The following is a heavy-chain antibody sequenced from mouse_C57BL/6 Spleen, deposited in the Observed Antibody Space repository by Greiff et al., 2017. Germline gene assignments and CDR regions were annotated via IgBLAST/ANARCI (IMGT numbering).Heavy chain of an antibody. D-gene: IGHD2-1*01. J-gene: IGHJ4*01. CDR1: GYTFTGYW. Sequence: QVQLQQSGAELMKPGASVKLSCKATGYTFTGYWIEWVKQRPGHGLEWIGEILPGSGSTNYNEKFKGKATFTADTSSNTANLQLSSMTTEDTAIYYCASIYGNYNYYARDYWGQGTLVTVSS. CDR3: ASIYGNYNYYARDY. V-gene: IGHV1-9*01. CDR2: ILPGSGST.